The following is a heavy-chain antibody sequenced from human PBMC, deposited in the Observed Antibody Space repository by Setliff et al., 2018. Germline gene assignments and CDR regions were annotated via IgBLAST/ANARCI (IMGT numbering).Heavy chain of an antibody. CDR2: IYPGDSIT. D-gene: IGHD2-15*01. J-gene: IGHJ6*02. Sequence: PGESLKISCKGSGYSFSTCWIGWVRQLPGKGMEWMGIIYPGDSITRYSPSFQGQVTISADKSISTAYLQWSSLKASDTARYYCARGAPAPLDCSGGSCYSRYYYYGMDVWGQGTTVTVSS. CDR3: ARGAPAPLDCSGGSCYSRYYYYGMDV. V-gene: IGHV5-51*01. CDR1: GYSFSTCW.